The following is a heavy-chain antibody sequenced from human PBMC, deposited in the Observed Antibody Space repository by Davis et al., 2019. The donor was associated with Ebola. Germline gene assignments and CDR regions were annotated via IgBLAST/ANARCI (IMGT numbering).Heavy chain of an antibody. Sequence: ASVKVSCKASGYTFTSYGISWVRQPPGQGLEWMGWISAYNGNTNYAQKFQGWVTMTRDTSISTAYMELSRLRSDDTAVYYCARDTGTIFGYYGMDVWGQGTTVTVSS. D-gene: IGHD3-3*01. CDR3: ARDTGTIFGYYGMDV. V-gene: IGHV1-18*01. CDR2: ISAYNGNT. J-gene: IGHJ6*02. CDR1: GYTFTSYG.